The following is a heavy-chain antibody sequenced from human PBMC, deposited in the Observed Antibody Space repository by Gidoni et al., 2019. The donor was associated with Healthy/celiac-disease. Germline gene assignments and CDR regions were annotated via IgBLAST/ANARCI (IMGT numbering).Heavy chain of an antibody. CDR3: AKAYGGGDCYSGIDYCDD. CDR1: GFPYRLSA. D-gene: IGHD2-21*02. J-gene: IGHJ4*02. CDR2: IRGSGGST. V-gene: IGHV3-23*01. Sequence: EVQLLESGGGLVQPGGSLRLFCAASGFPYRLSALSWVRQAPGKGLEGVSAIRGSGGSTYYADSVKGRFTISRDNAKNTLYLQMNSLRAEDTAVYYCAKAYGGGDCYSGIDYCDDWGQGTLVTVSS.